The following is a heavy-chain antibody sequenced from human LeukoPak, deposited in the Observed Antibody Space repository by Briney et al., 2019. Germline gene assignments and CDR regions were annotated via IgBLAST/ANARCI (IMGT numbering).Heavy chain of an antibody. CDR1: GGSISSSSYY. D-gene: IGHD3-3*01. Sequence: KPSETLSLTCTVSGGSISSSSYYWGWIRQPPGKGLEWIGSIYYSGNTYYNPSLKSRLTISLDTSKNQFSLRLSSVTAADTAVYYCARRSVIRSGWPFDYWGQGTLVTVSS. V-gene: IGHV4-39*01. CDR3: ARRSVIRSGWPFDY. J-gene: IGHJ4*02. CDR2: IYYSGNT.